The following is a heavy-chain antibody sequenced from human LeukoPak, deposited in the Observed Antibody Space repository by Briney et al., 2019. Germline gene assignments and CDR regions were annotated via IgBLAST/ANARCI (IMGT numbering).Heavy chain of an antibody. CDR3: AKNYYDSSGYYLIDC. J-gene: IGHJ4*02. D-gene: IGHD3-22*01. Sequence: ASVKVSCTASGYTFTSYYMHWVRQAPGQGLEWMGIINPSGGSTSYAQKFQGRVTMTRDTSTSTVYMELSSLRSEDTAVYYCAKNYYDSSGYYLIDCWGQGTLVTVSS. V-gene: IGHV1-46*01. CDR2: INPSGGST. CDR1: GYTFTSYY.